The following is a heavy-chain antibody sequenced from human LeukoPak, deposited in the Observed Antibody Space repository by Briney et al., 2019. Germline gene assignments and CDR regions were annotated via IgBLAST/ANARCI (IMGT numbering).Heavy chain of an antibody. V-gene: IGHV4-34*01. Sequence: PSETLSLTCAVYGGSFSGYYWSWIRQPPGKGLEWIGEINHSGSTNYNPSLKSRVTISVDTSKNQFSLKLSSVTAADTAVYYCAGWPTGTYDSSGYYYGGAFDIWGQGTMVTVSS. J-gene: IGHJ3*02. D-gene: IGHD3-22*01. CDR1: GGSFSGYY. CDR2: INHSGST. CDR3: AGWPTGTYDSSGYYYGGAFDI.